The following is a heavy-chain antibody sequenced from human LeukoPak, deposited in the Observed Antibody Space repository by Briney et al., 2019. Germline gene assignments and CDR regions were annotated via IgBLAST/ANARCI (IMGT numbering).Heavy chain of an antibody. D-gene: IGHD6-25*01. CDR2: VYYSGST. J-gene: IGHJ4*01. CDR3: AKSGGYGLIDY. CDR1: GGSISSSSYY. V-gene: IGHV4-39*01. Sequence: SETLSLTCTVSGGSISSSSYYWGWIRQPPGKGLEWIGNVYYSGSTYYNPSLKSRVTISVDTSKNQVSLKMSSVTAADTAVYYCAKSGGYGLIDYWGQGTLVTVSS.